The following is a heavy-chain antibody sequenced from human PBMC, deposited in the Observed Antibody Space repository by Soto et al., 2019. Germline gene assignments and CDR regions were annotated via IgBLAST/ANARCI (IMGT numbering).Heavy chain of an antibody. V-gene: IGHV1-2*02. CDR1: GYTFTGYY. CDR3: ARGVHDYGDYGSDY. J-gene: IGHJ4*02. D-gene: IGHD4-17*01. CDR2: INPNSGGT. Sequence: ASVNVSCKASGYTFTGYYMHWVRQSPGQGLEWMGWINPNSGGTNYAQKFQGRVTMTRDTSISTAYMELSRLRSDDTAVYYCARGVHDYGDYGSDYWGQGTLVTVSS.